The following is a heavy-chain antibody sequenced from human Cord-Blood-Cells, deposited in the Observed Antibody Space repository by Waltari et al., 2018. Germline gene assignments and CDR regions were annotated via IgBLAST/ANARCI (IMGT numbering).Heavy chain of an antibody. V-gene: IGHV3-11*05. Sequence: QVQLVESGGVLVKPGGSLRLSCAASGFTFSDYYMSWIRQAPGKGLEWVSYISSSSSYTNYADSVKGRFTISRDNAKNSLYLQMNSLRAEDTAVYYCARERGTGDFDYWGQGTLVTVSS. D-gene: IGHD1-1*01. J-gene: IGHJ4*02. CDR3: ARERGTGDFDY. CDR2: ISSSSSYT. CDR1: GFTFSDYY.